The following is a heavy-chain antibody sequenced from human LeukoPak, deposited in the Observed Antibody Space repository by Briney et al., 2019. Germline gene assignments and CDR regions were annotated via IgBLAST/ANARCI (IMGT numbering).Heavy chain of an antibody. CDR1: GYTFTGYY. J-gene: IGHJ6*02. CDR2: INPNSGGT. Sequence: ASVKVSCKASGYTFTGYYMHWVRQAPGQGLEWMGWINPNSGGTNYAQKFQGRVTMTRDTSISTGYMELSRLRSDDTAVYYCARERRDFWSGYYNAYYYAMDVWGQGTTVTVSS. V-gene: IGHV1-2*02. D-gene: IGHD3-3*01. CDR3: ARERRDFWSGYYNAYYYAMDV.